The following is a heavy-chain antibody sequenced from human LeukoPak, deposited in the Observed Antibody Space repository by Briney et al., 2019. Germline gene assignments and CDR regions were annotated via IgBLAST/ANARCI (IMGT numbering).Heavy chain of an antibody. D-gene: IGHD3-22*01. J-gene: IGHJ4*02. CDR1: GFTFSSYA. V-gene: IGHV3-23*01. Sequence: PGGSLRLSCAASGFTFSSYAMAWVRQAPGKGLEWVTTISGSSGSTYYADSVKGRFTISRDNSKNTLYLQMSSLRAEDTAVYYCAKDPYYDSSGYYYDGDFDYWGQGTLVTVSS. CDR3: AKDPYYDSSGYYYDGDFDY. CDR2: ISGSSGST.